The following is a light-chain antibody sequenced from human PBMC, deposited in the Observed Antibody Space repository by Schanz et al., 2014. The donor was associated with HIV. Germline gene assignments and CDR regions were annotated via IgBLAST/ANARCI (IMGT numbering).Light chain of an antibody. CDR1: ENVNTY. CDR3: QQAYDPPFT. J-gene: IGKJ4*01. V-gene: IGKV1-39*01. CDR2: DGS. Sequence: DIHLTQSPASLSAFLGARVTITCRASENVNTYVNWYQHKPGKAPNLLMYDGSTPQSGVPSRFSGRGSGTDFALTISSVQPEDFATYYCQQAYDPPFTFGGGTKV.